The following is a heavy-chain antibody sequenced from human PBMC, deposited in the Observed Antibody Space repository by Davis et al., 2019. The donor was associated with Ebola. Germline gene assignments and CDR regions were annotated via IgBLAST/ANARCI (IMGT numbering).Heavy chain of an antibody. D-gene: IGHD5-18*01. CDR3: TTVGGYIYGQRDY. V-gene: IGHV3-15*07. CDR1: GLAFSNAR. J-gene: IGHJ4*02. Sequence: CAVSGLAFSNARLNRGRQAPGKGPAWVGRSIWKAEGGTTDHAAPVKGRFTISREDSKNTLYLQMNSLKTEDTAVYYCTTVGGYIYGQRDYWGQGALVTVSS. CDR2: SIWKAEGGTT.